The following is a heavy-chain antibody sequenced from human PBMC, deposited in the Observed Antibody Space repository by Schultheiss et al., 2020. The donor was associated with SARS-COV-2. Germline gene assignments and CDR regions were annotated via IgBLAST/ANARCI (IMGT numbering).Heavy chain of an antibody. D-gene: IGHD2/OR15-2a*01. CDR1: GFTLSEYY. J-gene: IGHJ6*02. CDR2: ISYSGSTI. Sequence: GGSLRLSCAASGFTLSEYYMSWIRQAPGKGLEWISYISYSGSTINYADSVKGRFIMSRDNAKSSLYLQMNSLRVEDTAIYYCARRSTFTYYGLDVWGQGTPVTVSS. CDR3: ARRSTFTYYGLDV. V-gene: IGHV3-11*04.